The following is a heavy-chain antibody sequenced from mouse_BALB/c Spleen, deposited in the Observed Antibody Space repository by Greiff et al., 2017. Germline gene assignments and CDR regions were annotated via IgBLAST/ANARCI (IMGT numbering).Heavy chain of an antibody. J-gene: IGHJ3*01. CDR2: IWAGGST. V-gene: IGHV2-9*02. Sequence: VQVVESGPGLVAPSQSLSITCTVSGFSLTSYGVHWVRQPPGKGLEWLGVIWAGGSTNYNSALMSRLSISKDNSKSQVFLKMNSLQTDDTAMYYCARVYGSEENWFAYWGQGTLVTVSA. CDR3: ARVYGSEENWFAY. D-gene: IGHD1-1*01. CDR1: GFSLTSYG.